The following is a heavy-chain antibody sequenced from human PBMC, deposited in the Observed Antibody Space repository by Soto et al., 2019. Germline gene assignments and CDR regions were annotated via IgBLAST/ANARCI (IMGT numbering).Heavy chain of an antibody. CDR2: IYSGGST. CDR3: ATSTGHDAFDI. J-gene: IGHJ3*02. V-gene: IGHV3-53*01. Sequence: GGSLRLSCAASGFTVSSNYMSWVRQAPGKGLEWVSVIYSGGSTYYADSVKGRFTISRDNSKNTLYLQMNSLRADDTAVYYCATSTGHDAFDIWGQGTMVTVSS. CDR1: GFTVSSNY. D-gene: IGHD1-1*01.